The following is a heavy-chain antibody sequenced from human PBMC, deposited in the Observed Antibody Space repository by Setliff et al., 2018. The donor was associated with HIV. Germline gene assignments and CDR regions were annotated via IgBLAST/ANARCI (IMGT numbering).Heavy chain of an antibody. Sequence: GGSLRLSCAASGFTFDDYTMHWVRQAPGKGLEWVSAITGSGRTTYYADSVKGRFTISRDNSKNTLSLQMNSLRAEDTAVYYCARDYVENDYWGQGTLVTGS. V-gene: IGHV3-23*01. D-gene: IGHD3-16*01. CDR1: GFTFDDYT. J-gene: IGHJ4*02. CDR3: ARDYVENDY. CDR2: ITGSGRTT.